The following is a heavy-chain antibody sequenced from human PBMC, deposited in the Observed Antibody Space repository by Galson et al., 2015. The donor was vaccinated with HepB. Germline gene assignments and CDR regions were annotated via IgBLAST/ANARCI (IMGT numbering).Heavy chain of an antibody. J-gene: IGHJ6*02. CDR2: ISYDGSNK. V-gene: IGHV3-30*04. CDR1: GFTFSSYA. CDR3: AREGCTSTSCYLYFYNAMDG. Sequence: SLRLSCAASGFTFSSYAMHWVRQAPGTGLEWVAVISYDGSNKYYADSGKGRFTISRDNSKNTVYLQMNSLRAEDTAVYYCAREGCTSTSCYLYFYNAMDGWGHGTTVTVSS. D-gene: IGHD2-2*01.